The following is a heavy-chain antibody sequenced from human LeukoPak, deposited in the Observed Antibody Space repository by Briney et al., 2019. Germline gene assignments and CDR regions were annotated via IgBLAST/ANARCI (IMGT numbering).Heavy chain of an antibody. J-gene: IGHJ3*02. CDR3: AKAYYYDSSGYRKGAFDI. CDR1: GFTFDDYG. Sequence: GGSLRLSCAASGFTFDDYGMSWVRQAPGKGLEWVSGINWNGGSTGYADSVKGRFTISRDNAKNSLYLQMNSLRAEDTALYYCAKAYYYDSSGYRKGAFDIWGQGTMVTVSS. V-gene: IGHV3-20*04. D-gene: IGHD3-22*01. CDR2: INWNGGST.